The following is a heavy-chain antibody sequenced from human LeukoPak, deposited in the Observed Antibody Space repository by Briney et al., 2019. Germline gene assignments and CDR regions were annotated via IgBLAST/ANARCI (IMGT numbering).Heavy chain of an antibody. CDR3: ARGFSGLRYFDWTKKYYYYMDV. V-gene: IGHV1-8*03. Sequence: GASVKVSCKASGYTFTNYDIDWVRQATGQGLEWMGWMHPNSGDTGYAQKFQGRVTITTNTSINTAYMELSSLRSEDTAVYYFARGFSGLRYFDWTKKYYYYMDVWGKGTTVTVSS. CDR1: GYTFTNYD. CDR2: MHPNSGDT. J-gene: IGHJ6*03. D-gene: IGHD3-9*01.